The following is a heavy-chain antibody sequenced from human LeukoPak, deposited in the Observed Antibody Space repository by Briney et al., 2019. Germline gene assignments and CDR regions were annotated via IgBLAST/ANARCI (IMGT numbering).Heavy chain of an antibody. CDR1: GGSISSSSYY. J-gene: IGHJ4*02. CDR3: ARHVPYYDFWSGYLGY. D-gene: IGHD3-3*01. V-gene: IGHV4-39*01. Sequence: SETLPLTCTVSGGSISSSSYYWGWIRQPPGKGLEWIGSIYYSGSTYYNPSLKSRVTISVDTSKNQFSLKLSSVTAADTAVYYCARHVPYYDFWSGYLGYWGQGTLVTVSS. CDR2: IYYSGST.